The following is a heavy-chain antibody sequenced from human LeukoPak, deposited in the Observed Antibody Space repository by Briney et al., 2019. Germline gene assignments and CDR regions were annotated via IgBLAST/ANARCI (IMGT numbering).Heavy chain of an antibody. CDR2: IYYSGST. CDR1: GGSITNYY. V-gene: IGHV4-59*04. Sequence: PSETLSLTCTVSGGSITNYYWSWIRQPPGKGLEWIGYIYYSGSTYYNPSLKSRVTISVHTSKNQFSLKLSSVTAADTAVYYCARTSYYYDSSGYPLNWFDPWGQGTLVTVSS. D-gene: IGHD3-22*01. CDR3: ARTSYYYDSSGYPLNWFDP. J-gene: IGHJ5*02.